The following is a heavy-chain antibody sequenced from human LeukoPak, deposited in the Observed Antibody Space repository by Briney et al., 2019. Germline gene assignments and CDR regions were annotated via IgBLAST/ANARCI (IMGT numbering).Heavy chain of an antibody. CDR1: GGSISSRPYY. Sequence: PSETLSLTCTVSGGSISSRPYYWGWVRQPPGKGLEWIGTISYSGTAYYSPSLKSRVTISLDTSKNQFSLSLSSVTAADTAVYYYARDGSGTYYGYSDYWGQGTLVTVSS. J-gene: IGHJ4*02. CDR3: ARDGSGTYYGYSDY. CDR2: ISYSGTA. V-gene: IGHV4-39*07. D-gene: IGHD3-10*01.